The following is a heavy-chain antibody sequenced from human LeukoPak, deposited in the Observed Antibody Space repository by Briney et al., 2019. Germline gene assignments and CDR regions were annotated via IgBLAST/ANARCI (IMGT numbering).Heavy chain of an antibody. CDR1: GDSLTSRPYY. Sequence: PSETLSLTCTVSGDSLTSRPYYWGWIRQPPGEGLEWIGYIHYSGSTYYNPSLKSRVTMSVDMSRNQFSLRLNSVTAADTAVYFCARHDPYNWFDPWGQGTLVTVSS. CDR2: IHYSGST. CDR3: ARHDPYNWFDP. J-gene: IGHJ5*02. V-gene: IGHV4-39*01.